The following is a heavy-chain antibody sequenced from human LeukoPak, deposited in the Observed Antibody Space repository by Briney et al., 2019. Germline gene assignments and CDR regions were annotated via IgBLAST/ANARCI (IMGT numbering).Heavy chain of an antibody. CDR3: ARHAYSTSSSLDS. Sequence: GESLKISCKGSGYSFSSYWIAWVRQMPGKGLEWMGIIYPGDSDIRYSPSFEGQVTISADKSISTAYLQWSSLKASDTAIYYCARHAYSTSSSLDSWGQGTLVTVSS. CDR1: GYSFSSYW. CDR2: IYPGDSDI. D-gene: IGHD6-6*01. J-gene: IGHJ4*02. V-gene: IGHV5-51*01.